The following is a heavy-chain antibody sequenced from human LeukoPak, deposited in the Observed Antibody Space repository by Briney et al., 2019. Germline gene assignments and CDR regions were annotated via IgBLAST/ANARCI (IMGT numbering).Heavy chain of an antibody. Sequence: SETLSLTCTVSGGSISSYYWSWIRQLPGKGLEWIGYIYYSGSTNYNPSLKSRVTISVDTSKNQFSLKLSSVTAADTAVYYCARARPRYYGSGALMDVWGKGTTVTVSS. CDR3: ARARPRYYGSGALMDV. CDR2: IYYSGST. CDR1: GGSISSYY. D-gene: IGHD3-10*01. J-gene: IGHJ6*03. V-gene: IGHV4-59*12.